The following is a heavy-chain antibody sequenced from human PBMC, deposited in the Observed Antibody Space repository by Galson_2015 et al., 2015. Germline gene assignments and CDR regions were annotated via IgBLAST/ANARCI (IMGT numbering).Heavy chain of an antibody. CDR3: AKGGDDYATKFDY. CDR1: GFTFSSYG. D-gene: IGHD4-17*01. J-gene: IGHJ4*02. V-gene: IGHV3-30*18. CDR2: ISYDGSNK. Sequence: SLRLSCAASGFTFSSYGMHWVRQAPGKGLEWVAVISYDGSNKYYADSVKGRFTISRDNSKNTLYLQMNSLRAEDTAVYYCAKGGDDYATKFDYWGQGTLVTVSS.